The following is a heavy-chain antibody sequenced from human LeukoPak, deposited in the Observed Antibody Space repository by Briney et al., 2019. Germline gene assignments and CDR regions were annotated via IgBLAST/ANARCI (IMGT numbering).Heavy chain of an antibody. Sequence: GASVKVSCEASGYTFTGYNMHWVRQAPGQGLEWMGWIDPNSGGTNYAQKFQGRVTMTRDTSISTAYMELSRLRSDDTAVYYCARGYYYDSSGYHFDYWGQGTLVTVSS. D-gene: IGHD3-22*01. CDR2: IDPNSGGT. CDR3: ARGYYYDSSGYHFDY. V-gene: IGHV1-2*02. CDR1: GYTFTGYN. J-gene: IGHJ4*02.